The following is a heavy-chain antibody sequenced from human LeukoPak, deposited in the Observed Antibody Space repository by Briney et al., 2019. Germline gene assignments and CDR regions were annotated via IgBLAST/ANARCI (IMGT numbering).Heavy chain of an antibody. CDR1: GFIFSSYW. D-gene: IGHD5-18*01. CDR2: IKNDGSTT. Sequence: GGSLRLSCAASGFIFSSYWMHWVRQAPGKGLVWVSRIKNDGSTTNYADSVKGRFTISRDNSKNTLYLQMNSLRAEDTAVYYCAIRGYSYDYGMDVWGQGTTVTVSS. V-gene: IGHV3-74*01. CDR3: AIRGYSYDYGMDV. J-gene: IGHJ6*02.